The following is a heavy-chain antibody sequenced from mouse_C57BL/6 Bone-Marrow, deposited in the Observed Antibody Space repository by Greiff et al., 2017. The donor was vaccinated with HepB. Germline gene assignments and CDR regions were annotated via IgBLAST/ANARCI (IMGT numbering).Heavy chain of an antibody. Sequence: VKLMESGAELVRPGPSVKMSCKASGYTFTNYWIGWAKQRPGHGLEWIGDIYPGGGYTNYNETFKGKGTLTADKSSSTAYMQLSSLTSEDSTIYYCARGYYGSYVYDMDDWGQGTSVTVSS. CDR2: IYPGGGYT. D-gene: IGHD2-1*01. CDR1: GYTFTNYW. CDR3: ARGYYGSYVYDMDD. V-gene: IGHV1-63*01. J-gene: IGHJ4*01.